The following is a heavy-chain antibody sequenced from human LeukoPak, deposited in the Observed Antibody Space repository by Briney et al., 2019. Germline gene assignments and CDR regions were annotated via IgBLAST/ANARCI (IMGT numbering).Heavy chain of an antibody. J-gene: IGHJ6*02. D-gene: IGHD5-12*01. CDR2: INPNSGGT. V-gene: IGHV1-2*02. Sequence: ASVKVSCKASGYTFTGYYMHWVRQAPGQGLEWMGWINPNSGGTNYAQKFQGRVTMTRDTSISTAYMELSRLGSDDTAVYYCARVRENYGGYTYYYYYGMDVWGQGTTVTVSS. CDR3: ARVRENYGGYTYYYYYGMDV. CDR1: GYTFTGYY.